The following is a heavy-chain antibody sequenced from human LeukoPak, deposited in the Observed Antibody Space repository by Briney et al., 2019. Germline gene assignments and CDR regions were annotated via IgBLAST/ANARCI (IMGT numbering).Heavy chain of an antibody. CDR3: ARGGMQLWDPLNSGASDY. CDR2: ISGSSSTI. D-gene: IGHD5-18*01. CDR1: GFTFSSYG. V-gene: IGHV3-48*04. J-gene: IGHJ4*02. Sequence: GRSLRLSCAASGFTFSSYGMHWVRQAPGKGLEWVSYISGSSSTIYYADSVKGRFIISRDNAKNSLYLQMNSLRPDDTAVYYCARGGMQLWDPLNSGASDYWGQGTLVTVSS.